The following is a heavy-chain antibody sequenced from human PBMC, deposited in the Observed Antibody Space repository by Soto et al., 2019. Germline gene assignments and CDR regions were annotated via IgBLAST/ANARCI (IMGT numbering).Heavy chain of an antibody. J-gene: IGHJ4*02. CDR1: GFSFFNYG. Sequence: GGSLRLSCTASGFSFFNYGFAWIRQAPGKGLEWVAVVTYDSSEKYYADSVKGRFTISRDNSKNTVYLQMDSLQHNDSALYYCGKAGGSELRYFDWPEVGVWGQGALVTVSS. CDR2: VTYDSSEK. CDR3: GKAGGSELRYFDWPEVGV. V-gene: IGHV3-30*18. D-gene: IGHD3-9*01.